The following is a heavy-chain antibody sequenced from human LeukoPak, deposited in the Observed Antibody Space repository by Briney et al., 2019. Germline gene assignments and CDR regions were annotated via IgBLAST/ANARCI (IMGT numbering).Heavy chain of an antibody. CDR2: ISSDSTYI. Sequence: GGSLRLSCAASGFTFSSYSMNWVRQAPGKGLEWVSSISSDSTYIYYADSVKGRFTISRDNAKNSLYLQMNSLRAEDTAAYYCASRGSYHFFDYWGQGTLVTVSS. CDR1: GFTFSSYS. J-gene: IGHJ4*02. D-gene: IGHD3-3*01. CDR3: ASRGSYHFFDY. V-gene: IGHV3-21*01.